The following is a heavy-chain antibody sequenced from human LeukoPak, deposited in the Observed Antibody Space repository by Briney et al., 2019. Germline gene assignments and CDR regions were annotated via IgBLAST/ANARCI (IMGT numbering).Heavy chain of an antibody. V-gene: IGHV1-2*02. CDR1: GYTFTGYY. CDR2: INPNSGGT. D-gene: IGHD6-13*01. J-gene: IGHJ6*02. Sequence: ASVKVSCKASGYTFTGYYMHWVRQAPRQGLEWMGWINPNSGGTNYAQKFQGRVTMTRDTSISTAYMELSRLRSDDTAVYYCARGYQVAAAGMDAWGQGTTVTVSS. CDR3: ARGYQVAAAGMDA.